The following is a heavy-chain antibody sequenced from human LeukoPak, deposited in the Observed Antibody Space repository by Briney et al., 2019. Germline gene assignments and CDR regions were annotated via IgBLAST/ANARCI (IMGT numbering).Heavy chain of an antibody. CDR3: ARGRARWELPIYFDY. CDR1: GGSFSGYY. D-gene: IGHD1-26*01. V-gene: IGHV4-34*01. J-gene: IGHJ4*02. Sequence: SATLSLTCAVYGGSFSGYYWSWIRQPPGKGLEWIGEINHSGSTNYNPSLKSRVTISVDTSKNQFSLKLSSVTAADTAVYYCARGRARWELPIYFDYWGQGTLVTVSS. CDR2: INHSGST.